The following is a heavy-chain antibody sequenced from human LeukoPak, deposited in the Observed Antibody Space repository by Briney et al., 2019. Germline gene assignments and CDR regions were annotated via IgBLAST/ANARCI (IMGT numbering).Heavy chain of an antibody. V-gene: IGHV1-8*01. CDR2: MNPNSGNT. D-gene: IGHD2-15*01. CDR3: ARGLRYCSGGRCYFSPPYYYYMDV. CDR1: GYTFTSFD. Sequence: ASVKVPCKASGYTFTSFDMNWVRQATGQGLEWMGWMNPNSGNTGYAQKFQGRVTMTRNTSISTAYMELSSLRSEDTAVYYCARGLRYCSGGRCYFSPPYYYYMDVWGKGTTVTISS. J-gene: IGHJ6*03.